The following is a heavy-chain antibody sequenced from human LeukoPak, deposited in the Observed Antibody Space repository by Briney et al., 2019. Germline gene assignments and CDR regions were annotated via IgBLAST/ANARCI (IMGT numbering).Heavy chain of an antibody. CDR2: IIPIFGTA. CDR1: GYTFTSYG. D-gene: IGHD6-6*01. CDR3: ARGDQYGQVVSYWFDP. J-gene: IGHJ5*02. V-gene: IGHV1-69*13. Sequence: ASVKVSCKASGYTFTSYGISWVRQAPGQGLEWMGGIIPIFGTANYAQKFQGRVTITADESTSTAYMELSSLRSEDTAVYYCARGDQYGQVVSYWFDPWGQGTLVTVSS.